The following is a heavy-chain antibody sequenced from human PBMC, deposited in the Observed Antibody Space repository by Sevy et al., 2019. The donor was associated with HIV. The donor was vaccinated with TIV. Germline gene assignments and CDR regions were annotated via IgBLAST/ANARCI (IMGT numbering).Heavy chain of an antibody. J-gene: IGHJ6*02. CDR1: GFTFSSYW. Sequence: GGSLRLSCAASGFTFSSYWMHWVRQAPGKGLVWVSRINSDGSSTSYADSVKGRFTISRDNAKNTLYLQMNSLRAEDTAVYYCARGHSSGWYRVFFYYYYGMDVWGHGTTVTVSS. CDR2: INSDGSST. D-gene: IGHD6-19*01. CDR3: ARGHSSGWYRVFFYYYYGMDV. V-gene: IGHV3-74*01.